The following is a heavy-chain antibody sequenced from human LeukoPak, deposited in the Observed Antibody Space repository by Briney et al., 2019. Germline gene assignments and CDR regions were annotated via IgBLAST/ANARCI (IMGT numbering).Heavy chain of an antibody. CDR2: IYYSGST. V-gene: IGHV4-59*01. J-gene: IGHJ4*02. D-gene: IGHD3-22*01. CDR3: ARVFYDSSGYQVDY. Sequence: SETLSLTCTVSGGSISSYYWSWIRQPPEKGLEWIGYIYYSGSTNYNPSLKSRVTISVDTSKNQFSLKLSSVTAADTAVYYCARVFYDSSGYQVDYWGQGTLVTVSS. CDR1: GGSISSYY.